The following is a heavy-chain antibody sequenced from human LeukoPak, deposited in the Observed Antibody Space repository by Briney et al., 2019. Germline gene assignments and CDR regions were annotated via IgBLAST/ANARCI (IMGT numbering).Heavy chain of an antibody. CDR2: ISSTSNTI. CDR1: GFTFSSYN. J-gene: IGHJ4*02. Sequence: GGSLRLSCAASGFTFSSYNMNWVRQAPGKGLEWVLYISSTSNTINYADSVKGRFTISRDNAKNSLSLQLNSLRAEDTAVYYCARDGYYDILTGYFKSQTWGQGTLVTVSS. D-gene: IGHD3-9*01. CDR3: ARDGYYDILTGYFKSQT. V-gene: IGHV3-48*04.